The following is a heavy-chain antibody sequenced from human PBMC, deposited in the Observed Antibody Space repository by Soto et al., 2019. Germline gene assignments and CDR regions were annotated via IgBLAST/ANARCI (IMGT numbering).Heavy chain of an antibody. Sequence: GGSLRLACAASGFTFSSYAMGWVRQAPGKGLEWVSAISGSGGSTYYADSVKGRFTISRDNSKNTLYLQMNSLRAEDTAVYYCAKDLSSGWWGYYFDYWGQGTLVTVSS. D-gene: IGHD6-19*01. CDR3: AKDLSSGWWGYYFDY. CDR2: ISGSGGST. J-gene: IGHJ4*02. V-gene: IGHV3-23*01. CDR1: GFTFSSYA.